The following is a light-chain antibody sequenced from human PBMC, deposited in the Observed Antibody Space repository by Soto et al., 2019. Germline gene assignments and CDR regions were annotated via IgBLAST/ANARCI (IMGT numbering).Light chain of an antibody. CDR3: NSYTSRRTRV. V-gene: IGLV2-14*01. Sequence: QSALTQPASVSGSPGQSITISCTGTTSDVGGYNYVSWYRQHPGKAPKLLIYEVDNRPSGVSNRFSGSKSGNTASLTISGLQAEDEAHYYCNSYTSRRTRVFGGGTKVTV. CDR1: TSDVGGYNY. CDR2: EVD. J-gene: IGLJ3*02.